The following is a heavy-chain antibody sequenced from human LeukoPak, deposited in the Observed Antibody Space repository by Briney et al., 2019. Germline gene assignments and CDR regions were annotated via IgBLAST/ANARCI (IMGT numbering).Heavy chain of an antibody. Sequence: PGGSLRLSCAVSGFTFSNSWMNWVRQAPGKGQEWVADIKQDGSEKYYVDSVKGRFTISRDNAKNSLYLQMNSLRAEDTAVYYCASDNWYAFWSAPTWAYWGQGTLVTVSS. CDR1: GFTFSNSW. V-gene: IGHV3-7*03. CDR2: IKQDGSEK. D-gene: IGHD3-3*01. CDR3: ASDNWYAFWSAPTWAY. J-gene: IGHJ4*02.